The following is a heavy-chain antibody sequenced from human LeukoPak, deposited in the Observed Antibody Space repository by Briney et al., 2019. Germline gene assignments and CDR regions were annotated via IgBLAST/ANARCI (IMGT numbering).Heavy chain of an antibody. CDR2: ISAYNGNT. D-gene: IGHD5-12*01. CDR3: TRDHLLNVDMTSTPYDF. Sequence: GASVKVSCKASGGTFSSYAISWVRQAPGQGLEWMGWISAYNGNTNYAQKLQGRVTMTTDTSTSTAYMELRSLRSDDTAVYYCTRDHLLNVDMTSTPYDFWGQGTLVTVSS. CDR1: GGTFSSYA. V-gene: IGHV1-18*01. J-gene: IGHJ4*02.